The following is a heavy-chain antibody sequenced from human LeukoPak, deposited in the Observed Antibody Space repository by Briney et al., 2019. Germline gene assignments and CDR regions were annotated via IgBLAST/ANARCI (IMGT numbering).Heavy chain of an antibody. J-gene: IGHJ4*02. V-gene: IGHV3-53*01. CDR1: GFTVSDNY. CDR2: IYSGGST. Sequence: GGSLRLSCAASGFTVSDNYISWVRQAPGKGLEWISVIYSGGSTKYADSVKARFTISRDNSKNTVYLQMNSLRADDTAVYYCARATLDNWGQGTLVTVSS. CDR3: ARATLDN.